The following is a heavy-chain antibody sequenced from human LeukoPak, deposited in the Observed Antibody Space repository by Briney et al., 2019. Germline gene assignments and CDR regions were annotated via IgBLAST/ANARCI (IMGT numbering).Heavy chain of an antibody. Sequence: GGSLRLSCAASGFTFSSYWMHWVRQAPGKGLVWVSHINSDGSRTNYAASVKGRFTISRDNAKNTLYLQMNSLRAEDTAVYYCARQPDYWGQGTLVTVSS. V-gene: IGHV3-74*01. CDR3: ARQPDY. J-gene: IGHJ4*02. CDR2: INSDGSRT. D-gene: IGHD1-14*01. CDR1: GFTFSSYW.